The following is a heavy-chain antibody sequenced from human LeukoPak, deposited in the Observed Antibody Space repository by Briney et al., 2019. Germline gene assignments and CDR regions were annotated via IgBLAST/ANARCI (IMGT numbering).Heavy chain of an antibody. Sequence: SETLSLTCTVSGGSISSSSYYWGWIRQPPGKGLEWIGSIYYSGSTYYNPSLKSRVTISVDTSKNQFSLKLSSVTAADTAVYYCARTGGLLLLGVPNWFDPWGQGTLVTVSS. D-gene: IGHD3-22*01. V-gene: IGHV4-39*07. J-gene: IGHJ5*02. CDR1: GGSISSSSYY. CDR2: IYYSGST. CDR3: ARTGGLLLLGVPNWFDP.